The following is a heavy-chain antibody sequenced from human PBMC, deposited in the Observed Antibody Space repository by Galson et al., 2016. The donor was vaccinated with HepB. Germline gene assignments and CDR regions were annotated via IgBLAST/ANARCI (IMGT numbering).Heavy chain of an antibody. D-gene: IGHD1-26*01. Sequence: PALVKPPQTLTLTCTFSGFSLSTRGVGVGWIRQPPGKALEWLAVIYWDDKKRYSPSLKSRLTITKDTSKNQVVLTMTNMDPVDTATYFCAHRLPDSGSYYDFNYWGQGTLVTVSS. CDR2: IYWDDKK. V-gene: IGHV2-5*02. CDR3: AHRLPDSGSYYDFNY. CDR1: GFSLSTRGVG. J-gene: IGHJ4*02.